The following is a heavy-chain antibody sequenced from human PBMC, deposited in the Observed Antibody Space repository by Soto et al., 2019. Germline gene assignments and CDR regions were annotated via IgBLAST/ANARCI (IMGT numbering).Heavy chain of an antibody. V-gene: IGHV1-69*01. Sequence: QVQLVQSGAEVKKPGSSVKVSCKASGGTFSSYAISWVRQAPGQGLEWMGGIIPIFGTANYAQKFQGRVTITGDESTSTAYMELSSLRSEDTAVYYCARGEPYYDILTGYYRGDWFDPWGQGTLVTVSS. CDR3: ARGEPYYDILTGYYRGDWFDP. CDR1: GGTFSSYA. CDR2: IIPIFGTA. D-gene: IGHD3-9*01. J-gene: IGHJ5*02.